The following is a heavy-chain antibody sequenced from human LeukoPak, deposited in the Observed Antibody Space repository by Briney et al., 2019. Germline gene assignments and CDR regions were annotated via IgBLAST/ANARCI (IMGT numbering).Heavy chain of an antibody. CDR2: IYYSGST. Sequence: ETLSLTCTVSGDSISSHYWSWIRQPPGKGLEWIGYIYYSGSTNYNPSLKSRVTMSVDTSKNQCSLKLSSVTAADTAVYYCARVRYCTNGICYISNWFDPWGQGTLVTVSS. CDR1: GDSISSHY. CDR3: ARVRYCTNGICYISNWFDP. D-gene: IGHD2-8*01. V-gene: IGHV4-59*11. J-gene: IGHJ5*02.